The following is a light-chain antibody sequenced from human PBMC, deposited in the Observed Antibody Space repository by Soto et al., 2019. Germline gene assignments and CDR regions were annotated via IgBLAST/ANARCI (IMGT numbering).Light chain of an antibody. Sequence: DIQMTQSPSSLSASVGDRVTITCRASHGIRDDLDWYQQKPGKAPKRLIYAASTLQSGVPSRFSGSGSGTEFTLTISSLQPEDFATYYCLQHNNYPYTFGQGTKLEIK. V-gene: IGKV1-17*01. CDR3: LQHNNYPYT. CDR1: HGIRDD. CDR2: AAS. J-gene: IGKJ2*01.